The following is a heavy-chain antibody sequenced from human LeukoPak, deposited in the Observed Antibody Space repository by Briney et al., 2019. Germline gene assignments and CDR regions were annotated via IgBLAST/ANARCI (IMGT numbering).Heavy chain of an antibody. D-gene: IGHD2-15*01. CDR2: ITTYNGNT. CDR1: GYTFTSYG. CDR3: ARVVIVAATEDPYYFDY. V-gene: IGHV1-18*01. Sequence: ASVKVSCKASGYTFTSYGISWVRQAPGQGLEWMGWITTYNGNTNYARKLQGRVTMTTDTSTDTTYMELRSLRSDDTALYYCARVVIVAATEDPYYFDYWGQGTLVTVSS. J-gene: IGHJ4*02.